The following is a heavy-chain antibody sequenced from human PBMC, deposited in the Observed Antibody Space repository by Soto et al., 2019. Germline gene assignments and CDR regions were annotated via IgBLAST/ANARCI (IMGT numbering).Heavy chain of an antibody. CDR3: ARGVSAGVDY. J-gene: IGHJ4*02. D-gene: IGHD1-26*01. Sequence: ASVKVSCKXSGYSFTSLDINWVRQTAEQGLEWMGWMQPSTGRTGYAQKFQGRVTMTRDTSINTAYMELTTLTSDDTAFYYCARGVSAGVDYWGQGTLVTVSS. V-gene: IGHV1-8*01. CDR1: GYSFTSLD. CDR2: MQPSTGRT.